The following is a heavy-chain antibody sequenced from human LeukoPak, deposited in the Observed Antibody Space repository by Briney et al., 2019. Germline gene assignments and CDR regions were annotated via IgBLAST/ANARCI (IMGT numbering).Heavy chain of an antibody. Sequence: ASVKVSCKPSGYTFTGYYMHWVRQAPGQGLEWMGCINPNNGGTNYAQKFQGRVTMTRNTSISPAHTELSRLRSDDTAVYSCARDRPSPYYDSSGYYSLDYWGQGTLVTVSS. D-gene: IGHD3-22*01. V-gene: IGHV1-2*02. J-gene: IGHJ4*02. CDR3: ARDRPSPYYDSSGYYSLDY. CDR1: GYTFTGYY. CDR2: INPNNGGT.